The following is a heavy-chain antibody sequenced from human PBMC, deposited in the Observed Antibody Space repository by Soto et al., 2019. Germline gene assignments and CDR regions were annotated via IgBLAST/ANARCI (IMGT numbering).Heavy chain of an antibody. J-gene: IGHJ3*02. V-gene: IGHV3-7*02. D-gene: IGHD3-22*01. Sequence: PGGSLRLSCAAAGFTFSSYCMSWVRQAPGKGLEWVANVKPDGSEKWYVDSVKGRFTISRDNAKNSLYLQMNSLRAEDTAVYYCARGDYYDTSGPFSEAFDIWGQGTMVTVSS. CDR1: GFTFSSYC. CDR3: ARGDYYDTSGPFSEAFDI. CDR2: VKPDGSEK.